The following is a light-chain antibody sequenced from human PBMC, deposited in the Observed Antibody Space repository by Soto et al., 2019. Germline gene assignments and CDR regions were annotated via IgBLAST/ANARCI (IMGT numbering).Light chain of an antibody. CDR2: GSS. CDR1: QDIKNY. V-gene: IGKV1-39*01. CDR3: QQGYSTTPIT. J-gene: IGKJ5*01. Sequence: DIQMTQSPSSLSAAMGDRVTITCRASQDIKNYLNWYQHKPGAAPKLLIFGSSNLESGVPARFSGRGAGTEFNFIITSLQREDFATYYCQQGYSTTPITFGQGTRVDIK.